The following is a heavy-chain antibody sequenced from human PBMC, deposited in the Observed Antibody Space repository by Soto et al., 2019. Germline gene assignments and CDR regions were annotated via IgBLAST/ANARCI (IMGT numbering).Heavy chain of an antibody. J-gene: IGHJ4*02. V-gene: IGHV3-30*18. CDR1: GFNFDNYG. Sequence: PGGSLRLSCQASGFNFDNYGMHWVRQAPGKGLEWVAVITYDGSFQYYADSVKGRFTISRDNSKDTLSLHLNTLKSEDTAVYHCAKDRVGGTFYTPLAFWRQGTLVTVSS. CDR2: ITYDGSFQ. CDR3: AKDRVGGTFYTPLAF. D-gene: IGHD1-7*01.